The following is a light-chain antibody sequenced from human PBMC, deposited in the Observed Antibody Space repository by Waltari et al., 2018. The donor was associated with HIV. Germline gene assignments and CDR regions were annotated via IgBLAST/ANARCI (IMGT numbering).Light chain of an antibody. CDR2: AAS. CDR1: QNINNY. J-gene: IGKJ5*01. CDR3: QQTFMSPQT. V-gene: IGKV1-39*01. Sequence: DIQMTQSPSSLSASVGDRVTITCRAHQNINNYLNWYQQTPGKAPRPLIFAASNLQSGVPSRFSSSGSGTDVTLTVTSLQPEDIATYYCQQTFMSPQTSGQGTRLEIK.